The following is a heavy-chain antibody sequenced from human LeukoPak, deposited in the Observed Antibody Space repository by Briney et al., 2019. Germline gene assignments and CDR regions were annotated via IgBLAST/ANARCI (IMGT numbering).Heavy chain of an antibody. Sequence: GSLRLSCAASGFTFSSYAMSWVRQPPGKGLEWIGEINHSGSTNYNPSLKSRVTISVDTSKNQFSLKLSSVAAADTAVYYCARGPPNHYVWGSYPQGGHDYWGQGTLVTVSS. J-gene: IGHJ4*02. CDR2: INHSGST. CDR3: ARGPPNHYVWGSYPQGGHDY. D-gene: IGHD3-16*02. CDR1: GFTFSSYA. V-gene: IGHV4-34*01.